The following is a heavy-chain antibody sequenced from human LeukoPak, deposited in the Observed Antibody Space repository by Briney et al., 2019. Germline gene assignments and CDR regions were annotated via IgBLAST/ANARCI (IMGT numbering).Heavy chain of an antibody. D-gene: IGHD3-10*01. Sequence: SETLSLTCTVSGGSISNGGYYWSWIRQHPGKGLEWIGYIYYSGSTYYNPSLKSRVTISVDTSKNQFSLKLSSVTAADTAVYYCARGESGYYYGSGSDLDWFDPWGQGTLVTVSS. CDR2: IYYSGST. CDR3: ARGESGYYYGSGSDLDWFDP. V-gene: IGHV4-31*03. J-gene: IGHJ5*02. CDR1: GGSISNGGYY.